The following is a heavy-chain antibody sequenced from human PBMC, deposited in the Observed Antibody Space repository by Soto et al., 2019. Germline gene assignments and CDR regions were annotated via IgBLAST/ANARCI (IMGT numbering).Heavy chain of an antibody. V-gene: IGHV3-21*02. CDR3: AGERSAIPGALDAMDV. CDR2: ISTSGGYK. J-gene: IGHJ6*02. CDR1: EFNFNTYS. D-gene: IGHD1-1*01. Sequence: EVRLVGSGGGLVKPGGTLRGSCAASEFNFNTYSMNWVRQAPGKGLEWVSFISTSGGYKDYADSVSGRFTISRDNAKKSLYLEMHSLTADDPAVYYCAGERSAIPGALDAMDVWGPATTGTVS.